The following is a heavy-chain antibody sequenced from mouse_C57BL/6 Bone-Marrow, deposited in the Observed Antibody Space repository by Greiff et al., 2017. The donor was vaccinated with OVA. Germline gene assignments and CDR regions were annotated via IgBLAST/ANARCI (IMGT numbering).Heavy chain of an antibody. CDR3: ARVYYYGTSDY. CDR1: GFTFSSYA. D-gene: IGHD1-1*01. Sequence: DVQLVESGGGLVKPGGSLKLSCAASGFTFSSYAMSWVRQTPEKRLEWVANISDGGSYTYYPDNVKGRFTISRDNAKNNLYLQMSHLKSEDTAMDYCARVYYYGTSDYWGQGTTLTVSS. CDR2: ISDGGSYT. J-gene: IGHJ2*01. V-gene: IGHV5-4*01.